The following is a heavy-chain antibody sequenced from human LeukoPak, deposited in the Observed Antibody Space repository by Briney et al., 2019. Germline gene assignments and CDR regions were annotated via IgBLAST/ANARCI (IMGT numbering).Heavy chain of an antibody. J-gene: IGHJ6*03. Sequence: SETLSLTCTVSGGSISSSSYYWGWIRQPPGKGLEWIGSIYYSGSTYYNPSLKSRVTISVDTSKNQFSLKLSSVTAADTAVYYCASARDPYCSSTSCYRYYYYYMDVWGKGTTVTVSS. CDR1: GGSISSSSYY. CDR2: IYYSGST. CDR3: ASARDPYCSSTSCYRYYYYYMDV. V-gene: IGHV4-39*07. D-gene: IGHD2-2*01.